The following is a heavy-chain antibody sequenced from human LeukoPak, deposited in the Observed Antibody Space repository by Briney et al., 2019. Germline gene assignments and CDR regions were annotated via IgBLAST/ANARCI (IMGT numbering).Heavy chain of an antibody. Sequence: ASVKVSCKVSGHTLTELSMHWVRQAPGKGLEWMGGFDPEDGETIYAQKFQGRVTMTEDTSTDTAYVELSSLRSEDTAVYYCATINYDFWSGYSRYYYYYMDVWGKGTTVTVSS. V-gene: IGHV1-24*01. D-gene: IGHD3-3*01. CDR1: GHTLTELS. CDR2: FDPEDGET. CDR3: ATINYDFWSGYSRYYYYYMDV. J-gene: IGHJ6*03.